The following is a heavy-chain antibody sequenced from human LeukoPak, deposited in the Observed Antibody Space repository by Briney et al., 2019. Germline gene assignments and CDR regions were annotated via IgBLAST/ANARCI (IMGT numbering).Heavy chain of an antibody. J-gene: IGHJ5*02. CDR1: GYTFTSYD. V-gene: IGHV1-8*01. CDR3: ARDWSDFMFDP. D-gene: IGHD3-3*01. Sequence: ASVKVSCKASGYTFTSYDINWVRQATGQGLEWMGWMNPNSGNTGYAQKFQGRVTMTRNTSISTAYMELSRLRSDDTAVYYCARDWSDFMFDPWGQGTLVTVSS. CDR2: MNPNSGNT.